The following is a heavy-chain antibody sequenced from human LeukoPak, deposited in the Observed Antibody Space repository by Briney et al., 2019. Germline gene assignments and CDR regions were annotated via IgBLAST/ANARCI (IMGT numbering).Heavy chain of an antibody. CDR2: IDSNGGAA. D-gene: IGHD6-13*01. V-gene: IGHV3-74*03. CDR1: GFTFNIYW. J-gene: IGHJ4*02. Sequence: TGGSLRLSCAASGFTFNIYWMQWVRQVPGKGLVWVSRIDSNGGAATYADSVKGRFTTSRDNGNNTMYLQMNSLRAEDTAIYYCARAKYSSRWSLDYWGQGALVTVSS. CDR3: ARAKYSSRWSLDY.